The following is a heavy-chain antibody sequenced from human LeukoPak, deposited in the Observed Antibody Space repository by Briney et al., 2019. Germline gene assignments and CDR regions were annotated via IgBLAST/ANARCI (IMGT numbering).Heavy chain of an antibody. Sequence: SETLSLTCTVSGGTISSYYWSWIRQPPGKGLEWIGYIYYSGSTNYNPSLKSRVTISVDTSKSQFSLKLSSVTAADTAVYYCARGRAYDSSGYPFDYWGQGTLVTVSS. J-gene: IGHJ4*02. CDR2: IYYSGST. CDR3: ARGRAYDSSGYPFDY. V-gene: IGHV4-59*01. CDR1: GGTISSYY. D-gene: IGHD3-22*01.